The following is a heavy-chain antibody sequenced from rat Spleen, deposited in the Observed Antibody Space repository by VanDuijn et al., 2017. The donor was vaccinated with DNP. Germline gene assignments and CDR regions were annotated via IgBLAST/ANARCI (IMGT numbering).Heavy chain of an antibody. J-gene: IGHJ2*01. V-gene: IGHV2S12*01. CDR1: GFSLTSYG. Sequence: QVQLKESGPGLVQPSQTLSLTCTVSGFSLTSYGVSWVHQPPGTGLEWIAAISSGGSTYYNSALKSRLSISRDTSKSPVFLKMNSLQTEDTAIYVCTRHYGPEVYFDYWGQGVMVTVSS. D-gene: IGHD1-11*01. CDR3: TRHYGPEVYFDY. CDR2: ISSGGST.